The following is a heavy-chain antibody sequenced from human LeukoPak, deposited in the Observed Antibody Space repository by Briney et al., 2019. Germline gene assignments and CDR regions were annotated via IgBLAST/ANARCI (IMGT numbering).Heavy chain of an antibody. V-gene: IGHV4-4*02. J-gene: IGHJ4*02. CDR1: GFTFSNAW. CDR3: ARRRPHYDKYAGGDYFDY. D-gene: IGHD3-9*01. CDR2: IYHSGST. Sequence: PGGSLRLSCAASGFTFSNAWMSWVRQAPGKGLEWIGEIYHSGSTNYNPSLKSRVTISVDKSKNQFSLKLSSVTAADTAVYYCARRRPHYDKYAGGDYFDYWGQGTLVTVSS.